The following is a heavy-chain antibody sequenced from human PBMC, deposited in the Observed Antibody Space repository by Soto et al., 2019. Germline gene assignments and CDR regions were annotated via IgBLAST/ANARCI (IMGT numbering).Heavy chain of an antibody. Sequence: QVQLQESGPGLVKPSETLSLTCTVSGGSINNHYWSWIRQPPGKGLEWIGYIYYSGSTNYNPSLKSLVTISVDTSKNHFSLILTSLTAAYTDIYYCARANCYSESWGQGILVTVSS. CDR2: IYYSGST. J-gene: IGHJ4*02. CDR3: ARANCYSES. V-gene: IGHV4-59*11. D-gene: IGHD7-27*01. CDR1: GGSINNHY.